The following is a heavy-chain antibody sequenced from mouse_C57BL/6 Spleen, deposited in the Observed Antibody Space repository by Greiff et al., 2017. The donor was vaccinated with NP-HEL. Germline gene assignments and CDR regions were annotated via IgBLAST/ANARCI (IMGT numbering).Heavy chain of an antibody. CDR1: GYTFTSYT. CDR3: ARGGNWDDWYFDV. Sequence: QVQLQQSGAELARPGASVKMSCKASGYTFTSYTMHWVKQRPGQGLEWIGYINPSSGYTKYNQKFKDKATLTADKSSSTAYMQLSSLTSEDSAVYYCARGGNWDDWYFDVWGTGTTVTVS. CDR2: INPSSGYT. V-gene: IGHV1-4*01. D-gene: IGHD4-1*01. J-gene: IGHJ1*03.